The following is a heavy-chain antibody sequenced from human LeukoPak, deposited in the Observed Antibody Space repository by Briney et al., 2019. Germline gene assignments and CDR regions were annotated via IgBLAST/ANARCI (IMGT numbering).Heavy chain of an antibody. D-gene: IGHD3-22*01. CDR1: EFTFSSYG. V-gene: IGHV3-74*01. J-gene: IGHJ4*02. CDR3: ARAMYYYDSSGSDY. Sequence: GGSLRLSCAASEFTFSSYGMHWVRQAPGKGLVWVSRINSDGSSTSYADSVKGRFTISRDNAKNTLYLQMNSLRAEDTAVYYCARAMYYYDSSGSDYWGQGTLVTVSS. CDR2: INSDGSST.